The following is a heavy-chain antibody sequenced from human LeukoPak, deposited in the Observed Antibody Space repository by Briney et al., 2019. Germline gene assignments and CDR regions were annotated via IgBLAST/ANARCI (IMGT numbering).Heavy chain of an antibody. Sequence: ASVKVSCKSSGYTFAGYYIHWVRQAPGQGLEWMGWINPNSGDTNYAQTFQGWVTMTRDTSISTVYMELRRLRSDDTAVYYCARVYSGEYYFDYWGQGTLVTVSS. CDR3: ARVYSGEYYFDY. D-gene: IGHD1-26*01. V-gene: IGHV1-2*04. CDR2: INPNSGDT. CDR1: GYTFAGYY. J-gene: IGHJ4*02.